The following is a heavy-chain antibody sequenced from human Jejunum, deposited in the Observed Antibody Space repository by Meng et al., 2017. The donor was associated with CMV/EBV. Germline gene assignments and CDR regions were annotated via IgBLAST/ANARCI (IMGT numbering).Heavy chain of an antibody. CDR1: GGSINNYY. D-gene: IGHD1-26*01. Sequence: QGQLEGSCPGLVKPSTTLSLTCTVSGGSINNYYWSWIRQSAGKGLEWIGRFYSSDTYNYHPSLNSQVTMSLDTSKNQFSLNLRSVTAADTAIYYCARGPGASTREGFDYWGLGTLVTVSS. CDR2: FYSSDTY. CDR3: ARGPGASTREGFDY. V-gene: IGHV4-4*07. J-gene: IGHJ4*02.